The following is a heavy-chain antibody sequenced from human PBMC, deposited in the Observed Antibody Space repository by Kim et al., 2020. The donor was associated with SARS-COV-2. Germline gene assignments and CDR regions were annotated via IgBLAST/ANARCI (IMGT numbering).Heavy chain of an antibody. V-gene: IGHV3-30-3*01. CDR3: ARGNYYESVSLSDYYIGMDV. J-gene: IGHJ6*02. CDR2: ISYDGRNE. D-gene: IGHD3-10*01. CDR1: GLSFDSSA. Sequence: GGSLRLSCAASGLSFDSSAMNWVRQAPGKGLEWVAVISYDGRNEEYADSVKGRFIISRDNSKSRLYLEMNRLRLEDTALYYCARGNYYESVSLSDYYIGMDVWGQGTTVTVSS.